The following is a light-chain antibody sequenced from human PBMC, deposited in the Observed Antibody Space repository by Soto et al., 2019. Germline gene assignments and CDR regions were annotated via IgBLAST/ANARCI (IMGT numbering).Light chain of an antibody. J-gene: IGLJ2*01. CDR2: EVS. Sequence: QSALTQPHSASGSPGQSVTISCTGTSSDVGGYNYVSWYQQHPGKAPKLMIYEVSKRPSGVPDHFSGSKSGNTASLTGSGLQAEDEADYYCSAYAGSNNLVVFGGGTQLTVL. V-gene: IGLV2-8*01. CDR1: SSDVGGYNY. CDR3: SAYAGSNNLVV.